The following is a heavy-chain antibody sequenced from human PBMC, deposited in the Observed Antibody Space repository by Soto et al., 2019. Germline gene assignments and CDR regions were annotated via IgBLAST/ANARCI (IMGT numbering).Heavy chain of an antibody. J-gene: IGHJ3*01. CDR3: ARPYGGKIGDAPDL. CDR1: GFTFSTYA. D-gene: IGHD4-17*01. V-gene: IGHV3-23*01. CDR2: ISDAAGSA. Sequence: GGSLRLSCAASGFTFSTYAMSWVRQVPGKGLEWVSTISDAAGSAYYVDSVKGRFTISRDNSKKTLYLQMNSLRAEDSAVYYCARPYGGKIGDAPDLWGQGTMVTVS.